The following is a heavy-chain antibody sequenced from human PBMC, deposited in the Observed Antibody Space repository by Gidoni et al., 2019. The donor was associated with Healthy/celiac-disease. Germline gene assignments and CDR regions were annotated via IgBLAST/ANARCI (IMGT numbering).Heavy chain of an antibody. D-gene: IGHD2-15*01. CDR3: ARDVVVVAADYYYGMDV. V-gene: IGHV1-69*01. CDR1: GGTFRSYA. J-gene: IGHJ6*02. CDR2: IIPIFGTA. Sequence: QVQLVQSGAEVKKPGSSVKVSCKASGGTFRSYASSWVRQAPGQGLEWMGGIIPIFGTANYAQKFQGRVTITADESTSTAYMELSSLRSEDTAVYYCARDVVVVAADYYYGMDVWGQGTTVTVSS.